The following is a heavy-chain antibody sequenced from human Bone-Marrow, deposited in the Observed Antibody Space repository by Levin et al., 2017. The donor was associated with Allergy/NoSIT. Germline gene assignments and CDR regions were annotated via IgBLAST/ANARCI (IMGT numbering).Heavy chain of an antibody. CDR2: INDGGST. CDR1: RGPSSGYY. CDR3: ARGRILRYFDWQTTDAFDI. D-gene: IGHD3-9*01. V-gene: IGHV4-34*01. J-gene: IGHJ3*02. Sequence: SETLSLTCAVYRGPSSGYYWSWIRQPPGKGLEWIGEINDGGSTNYNPSLKSRVTISVDTSNIQFSLRLSSVTAADTGVYYCARGRILRYFDWQTTDAFDIWGQGTTVIVSS.